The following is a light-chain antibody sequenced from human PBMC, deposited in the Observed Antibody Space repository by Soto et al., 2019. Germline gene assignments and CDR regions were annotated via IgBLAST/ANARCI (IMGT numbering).Light chain of an antibody. J-gene: IGKJ5*01. CDR3: QQSYSIPIT. CDR2: KAS. Sequence: DIQMTQSPSTLSGSVGDRVTITCRASQTISSWLAWYQQKPGKAPKLLIYKASTLKSGVPSRFSGSGSGTEFTLTISSLQPDDFATYHCQQSYSIPITFGQVTRLEIK. V-gene: IGKV1-5*03. CDR1: QTISSW.